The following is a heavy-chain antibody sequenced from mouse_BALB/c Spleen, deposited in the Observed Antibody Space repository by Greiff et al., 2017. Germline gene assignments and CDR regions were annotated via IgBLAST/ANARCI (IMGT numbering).Heavy chain of an antibody. CDR3: ARYGSYFDY. CDR1: CYTFTDYA. Sequence: QVQLQQSGAELVRPGVSVKISCKGSCYTFTDYAMHWVKQSHAKSLEWIGVISTYYGDASYNQKFKGKATMTVDKSSSTAYMELARLTSEDSAIYYCARYGSYFDYWGQGTTLTVSS. V-gene: IGHV1S137*01. J-gene: IGHJ2*01. CDR2: ISTYYGDA. D-gene: IGHD1-1*01.